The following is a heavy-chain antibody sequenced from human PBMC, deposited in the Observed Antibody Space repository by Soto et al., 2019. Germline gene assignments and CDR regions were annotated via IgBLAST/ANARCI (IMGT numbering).Heavy chain of an antibody. CDR3: ARDSDIVVVPAAFREAYNWFDP. J-gene: IGHJ5*02. Sequence: ASVKVSCKASGGTFSSYAISWVRQAPGQGLEWMGGIIPIFGTANYAQKFQGRVTITADESTSTAYMELSSLRSEDTAVYYCARDSDIVVVPAAFREAYNWFDPWGQGTLVTVSS. CDR1: GGTFSSYA. CDR2: IIPIFGTA. D-gene: IGHD2-2*01. V-gene: IGHV1-69*13.